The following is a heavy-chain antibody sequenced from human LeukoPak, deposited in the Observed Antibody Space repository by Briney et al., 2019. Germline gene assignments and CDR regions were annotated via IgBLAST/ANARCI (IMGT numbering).Heavy chain of an antibody. CDR3: ARGRGGAAAGTRIDY. J-gene: IGHJ4*02. CDR2: INHSGST. Sequence: SETLSLNCAVYGGSFSGYYWSWIRQPPGKGLEWIGEINHSGSTNYNPSPKSRVTISVDTSKNQFSLKLSSVTAADTAVYYCARGRGGAAAGTRIDYWGQGTLVTVSS. V-gene: IGHV4-34*01. D-gene: IGHD6-13*01. CDR1: GGSFSGYY.